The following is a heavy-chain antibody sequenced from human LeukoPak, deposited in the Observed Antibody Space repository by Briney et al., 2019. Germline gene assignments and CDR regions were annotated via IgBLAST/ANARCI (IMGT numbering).Heavy chain of an antibody. CDR1: GVSISSGDYY. D-gene: IGHD2-15*01. J-gene: IGHJ4*02. CDR3: ARARHVSEGDTDIPGYYFDY. V-gene: IGHV4-30-4*01. CDR2: IYYSGST. Sequence: PSETLSLTCTVSGVSISSGDYYWSWIRQPPGKGLEWIGYIYYSGSTYYNPSLKSRVTISVDTSKNQFSLKLSSVTAADTAVYYCARARHVSEGDTDIPGYYFDYWGQGTLVTVSS.